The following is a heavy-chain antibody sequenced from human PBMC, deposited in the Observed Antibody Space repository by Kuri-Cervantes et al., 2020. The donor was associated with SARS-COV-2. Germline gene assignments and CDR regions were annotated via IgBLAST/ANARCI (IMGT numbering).Heavy chain of an antibody. CDR1: GYTFASFN. Sequence: ASVKVSCKASGYTFASFNTHWVRQAPGQGLEWMGWISAYNGNTNYAQKFQGRVTITADKSTSTAYMELSSLRSEDTAVYYCARGTGGIIEMATRVGMDVWGQGTTVTVSS. CDR3: ARGTGGIIEMATRVGMDV. V-gene: IGHV1-18*01. CDR2: ISAYNGNT. J-gene: IGHJ6*02. D-gene: IGHD5-24*01.